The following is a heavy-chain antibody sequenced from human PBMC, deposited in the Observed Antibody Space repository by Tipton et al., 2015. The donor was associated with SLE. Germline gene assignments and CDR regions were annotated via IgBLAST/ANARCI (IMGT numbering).Heavy chain of an antibody. J-gene: IGHJ6*03. CDR1: GGSIGTYY. D-gene: IGHD2-8*02. CDR3: ARENVLVPTALCWGIPGRGIYYYMGV. Sequence: TLSLTCTVSGGSIGTYYWSWVRQPAGKGLEWIGRIYASGGTNFNPSLKSRVTMSLDTSKNQFSLRLSSVTAADTAVYYCARENVLVPTALCWGIPGRGIYYYMGVWGEGTTVTVSS. CDR2: IYASGGT. V-gene: IGHV4-4*07.